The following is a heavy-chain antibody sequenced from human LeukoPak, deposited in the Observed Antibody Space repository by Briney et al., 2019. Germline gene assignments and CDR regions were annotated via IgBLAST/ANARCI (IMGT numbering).Heavy chain of an antibody. CDR2: IGGSGGST. CDR1: GFTFSNYA. Sequence: GGSPRLSCVVSGFTFSNYAMSWVRQAPGKGLEWVSVIGGSGGSTYYADSVKARFSISRDNAKNTLFLQMNSLRAEDTAVYYCAKDSLHGSGNYYGIFDYWGQGILVTVSS. CDR3: AKDSLHGSGNYYGIFDY. V-gene: IGHV3-23*01. D-gene: IGHD3-10*01. J-gene: IGHJ4*02.